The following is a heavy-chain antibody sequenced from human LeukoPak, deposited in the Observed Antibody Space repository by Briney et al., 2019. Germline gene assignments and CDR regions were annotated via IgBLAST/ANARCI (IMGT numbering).Heavy chain of an antibody. CDR1: GFTFSSYA. CDR3: AKDLGPLIGDAFDN. V-gene: IGHV3-23*01. J-gene: IGHJ3*02. D-gene: IGHD3-16*01. CDR2: ISGSGDST. Sequence: GGSLRLSCAASGFTFSSYAMSWVRQAPGKGLEWVSAISGSGDSTYYADSVKGRFTISRDNSKNTLYVQMNSLIAEDTAVYYCAKDLGPLIGDAFDNWGQGTMVTASS.